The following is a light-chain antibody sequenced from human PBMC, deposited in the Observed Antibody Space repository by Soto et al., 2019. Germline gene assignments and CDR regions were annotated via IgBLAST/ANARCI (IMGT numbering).Light chain of an antibody. V-gene: IGLV2-8*01. J-gene: IGLJ2*01. CDR1: SSDVGAYKY. Sequence: QSALTQPPSASGSPGQSVTISCTGTSSDVGAYKYVSWYQQHPDKAPKLMIYEVSKRPSGVPDRFSGSKSGNTASLTVSGLQAEDEADYYCSSYAGYNNYVVFGGGTKLTV. CDR3: SSYAGYNNYVV. CDR2: EVS.